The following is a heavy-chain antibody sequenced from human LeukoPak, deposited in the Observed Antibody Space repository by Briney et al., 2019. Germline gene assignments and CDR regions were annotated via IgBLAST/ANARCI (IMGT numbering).Heavy chain of an antibody. D-gene: IGHD6-13*01. CDR1: GGSISSGGYY. Sequence: PSQTLSLTCTVSGGSISSGGYYWGWIRQPPGKGLEWIGSIYYSGSTYYNPSLKSRVTISVDTSKNQFSLKLSSVTAADTAVYYCARDVGTYSNSNPLGAFDIWGQGTMVTVSS. CDR3: ARDVGTYSNSNPLGAFDI. CDR2: IYYSGST. J-gene: IGHJ3*02. V-gene: IGHV4-39*07.